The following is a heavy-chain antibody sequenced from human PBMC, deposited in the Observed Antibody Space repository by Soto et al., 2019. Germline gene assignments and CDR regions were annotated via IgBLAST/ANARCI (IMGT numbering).Heavy chain of an antibody. CDR2: ISSTGRTI. J-gene: IGHJ4*02. CDR3: ARSYSSGWEFDY. D-gene: IGHD6-19*01. CDR1: GFTFSNYY. Sequence: GGSLRLSCGASGFTFSNYYMSWIRQAPGKGLEWVSYISSTGRTIYYADSVKGRFTVSRDNAQNSLSLKLNSLIVEDTAVYYCARSYSSGWEFDYWGQGTQVTVSS. V-gene: IGHV3-11*01.